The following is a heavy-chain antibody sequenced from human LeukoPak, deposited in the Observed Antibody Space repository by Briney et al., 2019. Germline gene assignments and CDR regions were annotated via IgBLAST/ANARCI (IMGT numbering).Heavy chain of an antibody. CDR3: ARTSYDFWSGYYDAFDI. D-gene: IGHD3-3*01. Sequence: ASVKVSCKASGYTFTGYYMHWVRQAPGQGLEWMGWINPNSGGTNYAQKFQGRVTMIRDTSISTAYMELSRLRSDDTAVYYCARTSYDFWSGYYDAFDIWGQGTMVTVSS. CDR1: GYTFTGYY. J-gene: IGHJ3*02. CDR2: INPNSGGT. V-gene: IGHV1-2*02.